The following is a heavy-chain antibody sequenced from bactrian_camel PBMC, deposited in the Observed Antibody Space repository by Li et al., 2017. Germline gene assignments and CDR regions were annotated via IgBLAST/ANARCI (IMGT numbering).Heavy chain of an antibody. Sequence: HVQLVESGGGSVQAGGSLRLSCAPSQYAAISAISHCMGWFRQAPGKEREGVATIYSDLSGDTIPYYADYVKGRFTVSRDNAKSTLYLQLNSLKTEDTAMYYCTRETQWVGYHEFAEYWGQGTQVTVS. J-gene: IGHJ4*01. CDR2: IYSDLSGDTIP. CDR3: TRETQWVGYHEFAEY. D-gene: IGHD5*01. V-gene: IGHV3S1*01. CDR1: QYAAISAISHC.